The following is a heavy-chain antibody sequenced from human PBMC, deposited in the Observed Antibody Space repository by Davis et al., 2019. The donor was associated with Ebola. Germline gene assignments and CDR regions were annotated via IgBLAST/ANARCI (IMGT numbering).Heavy chain of an antibody. Sequence: SVKVSCKASGGTFSSYAISWVRQAPGQGLEWMGGIIPIYGTANYAQKFQGRVTITADESTSTAYMELSSLRSEDTAVYYCAREGGYSGYGDYWGQGTLVTVSS. V-gene: IGHV1-69*13. D-gene: IGHD5-12*01. CDR2: IIPIYGTA. CDR3: AREGGYSGYGDY. CDR1: GGTFSSYA. J-gene: IGHJ4*02.